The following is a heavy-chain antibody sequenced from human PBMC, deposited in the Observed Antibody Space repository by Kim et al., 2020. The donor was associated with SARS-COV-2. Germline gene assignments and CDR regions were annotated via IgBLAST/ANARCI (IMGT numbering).Heavy chain of an antibody. V-gene: IGHV4-59*08. CDR1: GGSISSYY. CDR2: IYYSGST. J-gene: IGHJ6*03. D-gene: IGHD3-22*01. CDR3: ARGYYYDSSGYKLYNHYYYYYYMDV. Sequence: SETLSLTCTVSGGSISSYYWSWIRQPPGKGLEWIGYIYYSGSTNYNPSLKSRVTISVDTSKNQFSLKLSSVTAADTAVYYCARGYYYDSSGYKLYNHYYYYYYMDVWGKGTTVTVSS.